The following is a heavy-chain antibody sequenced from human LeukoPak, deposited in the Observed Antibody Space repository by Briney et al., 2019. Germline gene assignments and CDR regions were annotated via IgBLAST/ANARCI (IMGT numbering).Heavy chain of an antibody. CDR2: IYHSGNT. CDR3: ARDDVGQQLATGGDY. CDR1: GGSINSDAYY. D-gene: IGHD6-13*01. Sequence: SQTLSLTCTVSGGSINSDAYYWSWIRQPPGKGLEWIGYIYHSGNTYYNPSLKSRVTISVDRSKNQFSLKLSSVTAADTAVYYCARDDVGQQLATGGDYWGQGTLVTVSS. V-gene: IGHV4-30-2*01. J-gene: IGHJ4*02.